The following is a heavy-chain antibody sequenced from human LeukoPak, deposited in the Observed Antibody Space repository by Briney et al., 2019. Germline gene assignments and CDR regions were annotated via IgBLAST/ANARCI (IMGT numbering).Heavy chain of an antibody. J-gene: IGHJ4*02. CDR3: AKKGLTVTTYYFDY. D-gene: IGHD4-17*01. CDR2: ISYDGSNK. V-gene: IGHV3-30*18. Sequence: GGSLRLSCAASGSTFSSYGMHWVRQAPGKGLEGVAVISYDGSNKYYADSVKGRFTISRDNSKNTLYLQMNSLRAEDTAVYYCAKKGLTVTTYYFDYWGQGTLVTVSS. CDR1: GSTFSSYG.